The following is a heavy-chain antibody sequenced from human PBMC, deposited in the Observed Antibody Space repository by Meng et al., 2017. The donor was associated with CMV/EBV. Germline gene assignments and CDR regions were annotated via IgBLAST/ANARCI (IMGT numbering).Heavy chain of an antibody. D-gene: IGHD2-2*01. CDR1: GYTFTGYY. J-gene: IGHJ6*04. CDR3: ARERVIVVVPAATTYYYYGMDV. Sequence: ASVKVSCKASGYTFTGYYMHWVRQAPGQGLEWMGWINPNSGGTNYAQKFQGRVTMTRDTSISTAYMELTRLRSDDTAVYYCARERVIVVVPAATTYYYYGMDVWGKGTTVTVSS. V-gene: IGHV1-2*02. CDR2: INPNSGGT.